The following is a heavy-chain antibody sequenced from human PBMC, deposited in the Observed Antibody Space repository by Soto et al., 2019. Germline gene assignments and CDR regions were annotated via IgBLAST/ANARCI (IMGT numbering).Heavy chain of an antibody. CDR2: ISYDGSNK. D-gene: IGHD5-12*01. Sequence: QVQLVESGGGVVQPGRSLRLSCAASGFTFSSYGMHWVRQAPGKGLEWVAVISYDGSNKYYADSVKGRFTISRDNSKNTLYLQMNSLRAEDTAVYYCAKDLEKSGYYYFDYWGQGTLVTVSS. CDR3: AKDLEKSGYYYFDY. V-gene: IGHV3-30*18. CDR1: GFTFSSYG. J-gene: IGHJ4*02.